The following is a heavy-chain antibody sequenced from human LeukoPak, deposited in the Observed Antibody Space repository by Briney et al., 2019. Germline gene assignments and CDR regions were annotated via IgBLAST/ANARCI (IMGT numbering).Heavy chain of an antibody. CDR1: GFIFSSYG. J-gene: IGHJ4*02. D-gene: IGHD6-6*01. CDR2: LRYDGSNK. Sequence: GGSLRLSCAASGFIFSSYGMHWVRQAAGKGLEWVAFLRYDGSNKYYADSVKGRFTISRDNSNNTLYLQMNSLRAEDTAAYYCAKDQGRSGSSLVDYWGQGSLVTVSS. CDR3: AKDQGRSGSSLVDY. V-gene: IGHV3-30*02.